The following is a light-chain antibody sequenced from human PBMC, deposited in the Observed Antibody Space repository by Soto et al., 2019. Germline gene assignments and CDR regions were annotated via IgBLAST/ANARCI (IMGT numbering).Light chain of an antibody. V-gene: IGKV3-11*01. CDR1: QSVSSY. CDR3: QQRSNWPST. CDR2: DAS. J-gene: IGKJ4*01. Sequence: EIVLTQSPATLSLSPGDRATLSCRASQSVSSYLAWYQQKPGQAPRLLIYDASNRATGIPARFSGSGSGTYFTLTITSLEPEDFAVYYCQQRSNWPSTFGGGTKVDIK.